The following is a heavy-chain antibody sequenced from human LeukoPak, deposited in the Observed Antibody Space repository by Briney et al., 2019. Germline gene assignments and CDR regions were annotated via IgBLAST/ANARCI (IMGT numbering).Heavy chain of an antibody. CDR3: ATEGAYYDGSGYSDY. CDR1: GYTFTSYC. V-gene: IGHV1-18*01. D-gene: IGHD3-22*01. J-gene: IGHJ4*02. CDR2: ISAYNGNT. Sequence: ASVKVSCKASGYTFTSYCISWVRQAPGQGLEWMGWISAYNGNTNYAQKFQGRVTMTEDTSTDTAYMELSSLRSDDTAVYYCATEGAYYDGSGYSDYWGQGTLVTVSS.